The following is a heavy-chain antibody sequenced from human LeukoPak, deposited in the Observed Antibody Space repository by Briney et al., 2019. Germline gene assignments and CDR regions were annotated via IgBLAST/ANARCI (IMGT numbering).Heavy chain of an antibody. V-gene: IGHV1-2*02. J-gene: IGHJ4*02. CDR1: GYTFTDYY. Sequence: ASVKVSCKASGYTFTDYYMHWVRQAPGQGREWLGWINPNSGGTSYAQKFQGRVTMTRDTSISTAYMEVSRLRSDDTAVYYCATMGATNFDHWGQGTLVTVSS. D-gene: IGHD1-26*01. CDR3: ATMGATNFDH. CDR2: INPNSGGT.